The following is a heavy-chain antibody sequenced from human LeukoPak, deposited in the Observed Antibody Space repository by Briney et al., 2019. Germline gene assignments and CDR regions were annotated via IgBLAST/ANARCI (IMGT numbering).Heavy chain of an antibody. Sequence: PGGSLRLSCAASGFTFSNYGMHWARQAPGKGLEWVAIIWYDGSEKYYADSVKGRFTISRDNSKNTLYLQMNSLTAEDTAVYYCARDGTVTAGPFDPWGGGTLVTVSS. V-gene: IGHV3-33*01. D-gene: IGHD4-17*01. CDR3: ARDGTVTAGPFDP. J-gene: IGHJ5*02. CDR1: GFTFSNYG. CDR2: IWYDGSEK.